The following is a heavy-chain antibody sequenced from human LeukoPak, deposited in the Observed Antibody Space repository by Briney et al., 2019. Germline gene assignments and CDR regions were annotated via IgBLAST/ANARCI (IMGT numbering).Heavy chain of an antibody. V-gene: IGHV3-21*01. Sequence: PGGSLRLSCAASGFTFSSYSMNWVRQAPGKGLEWVSSISSSSSYIYYVDSVKGRFTISRDNAKNSLYLQMDSLRSDDTAVYYCAKSSAGITWFDPWGQGTLVIVSS. CDR3: AKSSAGITWFDP. J-gene: IGHJ5*02. D-gene: IGHD1-7*01. CDR1: GFTFSSYS. CDR2: ISSSSSYI.